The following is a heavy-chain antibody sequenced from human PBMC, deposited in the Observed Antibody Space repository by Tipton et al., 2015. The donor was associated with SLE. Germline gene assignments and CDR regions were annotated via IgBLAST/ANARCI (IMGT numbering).Heavy chain of an antibody. V-gene: IGHV4-59*11. Sequence: GLVKPSETLSLVCSVSGGSMNSRYWSWIRQSPGKGLDYLGYIYSTGSTFYSPSHRSRLTISIDTSKRQFSLKLTSVTAADTAVYYCARILPDYFFYGMDVWGQGTTVTVSS. CDR1: GGSMNSRY. CDR3: ARILPDYFFYGMDV. D-gene: IGHD3-3*01. CDR2: IYSTGST. J-gene: IGHJ6*02.